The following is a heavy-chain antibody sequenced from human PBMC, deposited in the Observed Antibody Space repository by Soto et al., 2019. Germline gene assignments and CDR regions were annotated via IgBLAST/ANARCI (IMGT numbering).Heavy chain of an antibody. Sequence: PGESLKISCKGSGYSFTSYWIGWVRQMPGKGLEWMGIIYPGDSDTRYSPSFQGQVTISADKSISTTYLQWSSLKASDTAMYYCARTAADGKSYYGVDVWGQGTTVTVYS. J-gene: IGHJ6*02. D-gene: IGHD6-13*01. CDR2: IYPGDSDT. CDR1: GYSFTSYW. CDR3: ARTAADGKSYYGVDV. V-gene: IGHV5-51*01.